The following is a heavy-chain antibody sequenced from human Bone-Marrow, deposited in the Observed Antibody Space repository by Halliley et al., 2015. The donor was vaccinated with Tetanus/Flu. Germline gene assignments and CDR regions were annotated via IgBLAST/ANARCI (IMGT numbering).Heavy chain of an antibody. CDR1: GGSISNFY. V-gene: IGHV4-59*01. CDR3: SRRQTGNSIYNWFDP. CDR2: IYYSGRT. Sequence: TLSLTCTVSGGSISNFYWSWIRQPPGRGLEWIGSIYYSGRTNYNPSLKSRVTVSVDTSKNQFSLKLSSVTAADTAVYYCSRRQTGNSIYNWFDPWGQGTLVTVSS. J-gene: IGHJ5*02. D-gene: IGHD7-27*01.